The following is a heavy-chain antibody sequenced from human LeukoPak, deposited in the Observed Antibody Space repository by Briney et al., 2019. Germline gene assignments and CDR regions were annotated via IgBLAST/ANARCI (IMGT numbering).Heavy chain of an antibody. CDR1: GYTFTSYG. CDR2: ISPVST. J-gene: IGHJ4*02. V-gene: IGHV1-18*01. CDR3: AREPPASCRFDF. Sequence: ASVKVSCKASGYTFTSYGVSWVRQAPGQALEWMGIISPVSTYYPPQFQGRVTMTRDTSTSTVYMDLSSLRSEDTAVYYCAREPPASCRFDFWGQGSLVTVSS.